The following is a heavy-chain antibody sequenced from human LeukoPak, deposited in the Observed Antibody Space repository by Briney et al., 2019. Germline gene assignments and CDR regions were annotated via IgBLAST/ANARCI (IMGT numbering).Heavy chain of an antibody. CDR3: ARADCSGGSCNDAFDI. Sequence: GSLRLSLAASGFTLNSYSMKWGRQAPGEGVGWGSSICSSSSYIYYADSVKGRFTISRDNAKNSLYLQMNSLRAEDTAVYYCARADCSGGSCNDAFDIWGQGTMVTVSS. D-gene: IGHD2-15*01. CDR2: ICSSSSYI. CDR1: GFTLNSYS. J-gene: IGHJ3*02. V-gene: IGHV3-21*01.